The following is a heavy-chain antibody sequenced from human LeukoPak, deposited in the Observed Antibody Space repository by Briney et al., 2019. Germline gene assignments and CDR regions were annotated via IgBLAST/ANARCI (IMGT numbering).Heavy chain of an antibody. J-gene: IGHJ4*02. CDR2: ISGSSSTI. V-gene: IGHV3-48*04. CDR3: ARDRGYYVFDY. CDR1: GFTFSSYS. Sequence: GGSLRLSCAASGFTFSSYSMNWVRQATGKGLEWGSYISGSSSTIYYADSVKGRFTISRDNAQNSLYLQMNSLRAEDTAVYYCARDRGYYVFDYWGQGTLVTVSS. D-gene: IGHD3-22*01.